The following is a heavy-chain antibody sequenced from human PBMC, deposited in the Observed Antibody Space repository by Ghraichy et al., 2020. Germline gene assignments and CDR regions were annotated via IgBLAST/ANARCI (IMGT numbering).Heavy chain of an antibody. Sequence: SETLSLTCTVSGGSISSYYWSWIRQPPGKGLEWIGYIYYSGSTNYNPSLKSRVTISVDTSKNQFSLKLSSVTAADTAVYYCARDSQYRGWYDQPSFDYWGQGTLVTVSS. V-gene: IGHV4-59*01. CDR1: GGSISSYY. J-gene: IGHJ4*02. CDR2: IYYSGST. CDR3: ARDSQYRGWYDQPSFDY. D-gene: IGHD6-19*01.